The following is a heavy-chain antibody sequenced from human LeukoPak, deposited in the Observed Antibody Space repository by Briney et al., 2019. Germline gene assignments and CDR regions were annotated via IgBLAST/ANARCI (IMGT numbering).Heavy chain of an antibody. CDR2: VNHRGTT. J-gene: IGHJ4*02. CDR3: ARGLTMVRGRDYFDY. Sequence: WIRQPPGKGLEWIGEVNHRGTTNYNPSLKSRVTISVDTSKNQFSLKLSSVTAADTAVYYCARGLTMVRGRDYFDYWGQGTLVTVSS. D-gene: IGHD3-10*01. V-gene: IGHV4-34*01.